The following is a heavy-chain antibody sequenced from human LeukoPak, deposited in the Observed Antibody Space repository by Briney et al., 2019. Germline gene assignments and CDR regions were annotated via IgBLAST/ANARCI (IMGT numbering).Heavy chain of an antibody. V-gene: IGHV3-21*01. CDR2: ISSSSSYI. CDR3: AKVATMLGFDY. J-gene: IGHJ4*02. Sequence: GGSLRLSCAASGFTFGSYSMNWVRHAPGKGLELVSSISSSSSYIYYADSVKGRFAISRDNAKNSLYLQMNSLRAEDTAVYYCAKVATMLGFDYWGQGTLVTVSS. D-gene: IGHD5-12*01. CDR1: GFTFGSYS.